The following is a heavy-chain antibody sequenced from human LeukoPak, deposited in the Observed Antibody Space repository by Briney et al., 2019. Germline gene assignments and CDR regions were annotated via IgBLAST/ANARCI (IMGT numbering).Heavy chain of an antibody. D-gene: IGHD5-18*01. J-gene: IGHJ3*02. V-gene: IGHV1-18*01. Sequence: GASVKVSCKASGYTFTSYGISWVRQAPGQGLEWMGWISAYNGNTNYAQKLQGRVTMTTDTSMSTAYMELRSLRSDDTAVYYCARGGVGYSYGHPDAFDIWGQGTMVTVSS. CDR3: ARGGVGYSYGHPDAFDI. CDR2: ISAYNGNT. CDR1: GYTFTSYG.